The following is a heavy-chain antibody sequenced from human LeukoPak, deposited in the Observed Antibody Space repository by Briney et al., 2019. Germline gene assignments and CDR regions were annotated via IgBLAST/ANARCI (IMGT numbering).Heavy chain of an antibody. J-gene: IGHJ4*02. CDR2: IYHNGST. Sequence: SETLSLTCAVSGGSISSSNWWSWVRQPPGKGLEWIGEIYHNGSTNYNPSLKSRVTISVDTSKNQFSLKLSSVTAADTAVYYCAREEVAVAGTDYWGQGTLVTVSS. CDR1: GGSISSSNW. V-gene: IGHV4-4*02. CDR3: AREEVAVAGTDY. D-gene: IGHD6-19*01.